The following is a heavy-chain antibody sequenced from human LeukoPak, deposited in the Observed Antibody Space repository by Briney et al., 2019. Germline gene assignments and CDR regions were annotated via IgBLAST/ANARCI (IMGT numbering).Heavy chain of an antibody. CDR1: GFTFSSYA. J-gene: IGHJ4*02. V-gene: IGHV3-23*01. D-gene: IGHD3-9*01. CDR2: ISGSGGST. CDR3: AKWEFLTGYF. Sequence: GGSLRLSCAASGFTFSSYAMSWVRQAPGKGLEWVSAISGSGGSTYYADSVKGRFTISRDNSKNTLYLQTNSLRAEDTAAYYCAKWEFLTGYFWGQGTLVTVSS.